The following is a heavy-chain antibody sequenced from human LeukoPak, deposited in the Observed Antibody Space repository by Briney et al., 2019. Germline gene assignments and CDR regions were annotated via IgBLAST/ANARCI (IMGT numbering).Heavy chain of an antibody. CDR3: ARVRYDIPLL. V-gene: IGHV4-34*01. CDR1: GGSFSGYY. J-gene: IGHJ4*02. D-gene: IGHD3-9*01. Sequence: ASETLSLTCAVYGGSFSGYYWSWIRQPPGKGLEWIGEINHSGSTNYNPSLKSRVTISVDTSKNQFSLKLSSVTAADTAVHYCARVRYDIPLLWGQGTLVTVSS. CDR2: INHSGST.